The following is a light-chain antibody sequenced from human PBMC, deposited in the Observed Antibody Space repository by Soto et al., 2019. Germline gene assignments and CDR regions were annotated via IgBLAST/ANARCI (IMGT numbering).Light chain of an antibody. J-gene: IGLJ2*01. CDR2: GNN. CDR3: LSYDNTLSASYV. Sequence: QSVLTQPRSVSGAPGQSVTISCTGSSSNIGANYDVHWYQQRPGTAPKLLIFGNNNRPSGVPDRFSGSKSGTSASLDITGLQAADEGDYYCLSYDNTLSASYVF. CDR1: SSNIGANYD. V-gene: IGLV1-40*01.